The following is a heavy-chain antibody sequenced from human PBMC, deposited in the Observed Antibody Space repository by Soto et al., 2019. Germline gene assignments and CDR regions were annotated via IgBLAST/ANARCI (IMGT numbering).Heavy chain of an antibody. CDR3: ARVEAVAGLYNYHGLDV. J-gene: IGHJ6*02. D-gene: IGHD6-19*01. V-gene: IGHV1-69*12. CDR1: GGTFSNYA. Sequence: QVKLVQSGAEVKKPGSSVKVSCKVSGGTFSNYAIDWVRLAPGHGLEWMGGIVPIFGTTYYTQKFPGRATIIADDSTTTAYLEVSSLRSEDTAIYYCARVEAVAGLYNYHGLDVWGQGTAVTVSS. CDR2: IVPIFGTT.